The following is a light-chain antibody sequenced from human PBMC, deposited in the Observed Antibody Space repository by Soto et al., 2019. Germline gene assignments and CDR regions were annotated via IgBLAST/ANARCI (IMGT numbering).Light chain of an antibody. Sequence: QSALTQPRSVSGSPGQSVTIPCTGTSSDVGGYNYVSWYQQHPGKAPKVMIYDVKKRPSGVPDRFSGSKSGNTASLTISGLQAEDEADYYCCSYAGSSWVFGGGTKLTVL. CDR3: CSYAGSSWV. CDR1: SSDVGGYNY. V-gene: IGLV2-11*01. CDR2: DVK. J-gene: IGLJ3*02.